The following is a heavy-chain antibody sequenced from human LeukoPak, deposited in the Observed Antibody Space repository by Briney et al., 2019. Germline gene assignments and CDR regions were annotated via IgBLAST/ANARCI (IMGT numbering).Heavy chain of an antibody. CDR3: ARGTPTPGVDY. CDR2: IDTDTGNP. CDR1: GYTFRRYF. Sequence: EASVKVSCKASGYTFRRYFMNWVRQAPGQGLEWMGNIDTDTGNPKYAPGFTGHFVFSLDTSVSTAYLQINSLRAEDTAVYYCARGTPTPGVDYWGQGTLVTVSS. D-gene: IGHD1-1*01. V-gene: IGHV7-4-1*02. J-gene: IGHJ4*02.